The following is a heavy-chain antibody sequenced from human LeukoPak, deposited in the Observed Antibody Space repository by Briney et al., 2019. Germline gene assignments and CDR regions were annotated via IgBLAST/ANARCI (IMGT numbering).Heavy chain of an antibody. V-gene: IGHV3-20*01. D-gene: IGHD3-10*01. J-gene: IGHJ5*02. Sequence: PGGSLRLSCAASGFTFDDYGMSWVRQAPGKGLEWVSGINWNGGSTGYADSVKGRFTISRDNAKNSLYLQMNSLRAEDTALYHCARDELYGSGSYQSSWFDPWGQGTLVTVSS. CDR3: ARDELYGSGSYQSSWFDP. CDR1: GFTFDDYG. CDR2: INWNGGST.